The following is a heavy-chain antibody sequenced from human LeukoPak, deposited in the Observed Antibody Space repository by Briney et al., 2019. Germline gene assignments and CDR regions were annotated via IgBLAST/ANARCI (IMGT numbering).Heavy chain of an antibody. Sequence: ASVKVSCKASGYTFTSYYMHWVRQAPGQGLEWMGIINPSGGSTSYAQKFQGRVTMTRDTSTSTVYMELSSLRSEDTAVYYCASALVGATRSFYMDAWGKGTTVTVSS. J-gene: IGHJ6*03. CDR3: ASALVGATRSFYMDA. D-gene: IGHD1-26*01. V-gene: IGHV1-46*01. CDR2: INPSGGST. CDR1: GYTFTSYY.